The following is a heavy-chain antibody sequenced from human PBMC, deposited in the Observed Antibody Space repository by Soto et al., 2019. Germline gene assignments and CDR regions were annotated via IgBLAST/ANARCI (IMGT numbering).Heavy chain of an antibody. D-gene: IGHD3-10*01. CDR3: AREVWFGEGPKYYYYGMDV. CDR2: INHSGST. V-gene: IGHV4-34*01. CDR1: GGSFSDFY. J-gene: IGHJ6*02. Sequence: SETLSLTCAVYGGSFSDFYWSWIRQPPGKGLEWIGEINHSGSTNYNPSLKSRVTISVDTSKNQFSLKLSSVTAADTAVYYCAREVWFGEGPKYYYYGMDVWAQGTTVTVSS.